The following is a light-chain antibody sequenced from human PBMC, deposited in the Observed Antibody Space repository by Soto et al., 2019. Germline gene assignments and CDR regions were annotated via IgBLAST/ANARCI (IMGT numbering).Light chain of an antibody. CDR1: QSISSY. Sequence: DIQMTQSPSSLSASVGDRVTITCRASQSISSYLNWYQQKPGKAPKLLIYAASSLQSGVPSRFSGSRSGTDFTRTISSLQPEDFATYYCQQSYSTPPYTFGQGTKLEIK. J-gene: IGKJ2*01. CDR3: QQSYSTPPYT. CDR2: AAS. V-gene: IGKV1-39*01.